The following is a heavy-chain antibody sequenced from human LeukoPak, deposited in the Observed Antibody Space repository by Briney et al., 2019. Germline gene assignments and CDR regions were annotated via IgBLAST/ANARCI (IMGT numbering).Heavy chain of an antibody. Sequence: GGSLRLSCAASGFTFSNYAMSWVRQAPGKGLEWVSAISGSGGSTYYADSVKGRFTISRDNSKNTLYLQMNSLRAEDTAVYYCARFKQQLVPYYYGVDVWGQGTTVTVSS. J-gene: IGHJ6*02. D-gene: IGHD6-13*01. CDR2: ISGSGGST. V-gene: IGHV3-23*01. CDR3: ARFKQQLVPYYYGVDV. CDR1: GFTFSNYA.